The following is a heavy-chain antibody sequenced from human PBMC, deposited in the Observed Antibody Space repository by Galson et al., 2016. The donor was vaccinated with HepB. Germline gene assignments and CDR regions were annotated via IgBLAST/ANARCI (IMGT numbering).Heavy chain of an antibody. V-gene: IGHV1-69*06. J-gene: IGHJ4*02. CDR2: IIPIFGTA. D-gene: IGHD6-13*01. CDR1: GGTFSSYA. Sequence: SGGTFSSYAISWVRQAPGQGLEWMGGIIPIFGTANYAQEFQGRVTITADKSSSTAYMELSSLRSEDTAVYYCARTTSSSWYRKWYYFDYWGQGTLVTVSS. CDR3: ARTTSSSWYRKWYYFDY.